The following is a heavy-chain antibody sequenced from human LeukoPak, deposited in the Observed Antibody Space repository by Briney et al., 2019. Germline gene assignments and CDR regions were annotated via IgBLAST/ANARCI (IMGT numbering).Heavy chain of an antibody. Sequence: GGSLRLSCAASGFTFSNAWMSWVRQAPGKGLEGVGRIKSKTDGGITDYAAPVKGRFTSSRDDSKNTLYLQMNSLKTEDTAVYSCTTEQDNDYDFWSGYFLPFDYWGQGTLVTVSS. CDR3: TTEQDNDYDFWSGYFLPFDY. J-gene: IGHJ4*02. V-gene: IGHV3-15*01. CDR1: GFTFSNAW. D-gene: IGHD3-3*01. CDR2: IKSKTDGGIT.